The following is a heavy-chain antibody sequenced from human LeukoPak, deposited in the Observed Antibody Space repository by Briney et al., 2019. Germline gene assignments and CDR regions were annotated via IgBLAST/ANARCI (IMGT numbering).Heavy chain of an antibody. Sequence: ASVKVSCKASGYTFTGYYMHWVRQAPGQGLEWMGWINPNSGGTNYAQKFQGRVTMTRDTSISTAYMELSRLGSDDTAVYYCARVGSYYDSSGYYPYWGQGTLVTVSS. J-gene: IGHJ4*02. CDR2: INPNSGGT. CDR3: ARVGSYYDSSGYYPY. CDR1: GYTFTGYY. D-gene: IGHD3-22*01. V-gene: IGHV1-2*02.